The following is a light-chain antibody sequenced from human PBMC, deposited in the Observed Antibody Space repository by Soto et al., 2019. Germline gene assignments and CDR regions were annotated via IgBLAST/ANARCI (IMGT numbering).Light chain of an antibody. J-gene: IGLJ1*01. CDR1: SSDVGGYNS. CDR3: NSYRHSTTLV. Sequence: QSALTQPASVSGSPGQSITISCTGTSSDVGGYNSVSWFQQHPSKAPKLIIYEVSHRPSGVSIRFSGSKSGNTASLTISGLQAEAEADYYCNSYRHSTTLVFGTGTKLTVL. CDR2: EVS. V-gene: IGLV2-14*01.